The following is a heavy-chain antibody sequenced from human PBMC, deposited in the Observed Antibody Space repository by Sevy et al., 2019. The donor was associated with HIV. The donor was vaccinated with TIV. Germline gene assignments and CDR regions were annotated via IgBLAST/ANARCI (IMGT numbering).Heavy chain of an antibody. CDR2: INPNSGGT. CDR1: GYTFTGYY. V-gene: IGHV1-2*04. D-gene: IGHD6-19*01. Sequence: ASVKVSCKASGYTFTGYYMHWVRQAPGQGLEWMGWINPNSGGTNYAQKFQGWVTMTRDTSINTAYMEMSRLRSDETAVYYCARAKLPVAGTLSLGLDAFDICGQGTMVTVSS. CDR3: ARAKLPVAGTLSLGLDAFDI. J-gene: IGHJ3*02.